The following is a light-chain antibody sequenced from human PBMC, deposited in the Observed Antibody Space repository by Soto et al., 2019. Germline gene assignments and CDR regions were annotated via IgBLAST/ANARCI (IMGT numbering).Light chain of an antibody. CDR3: QQSDSSPPT. V-gene: IGKV1-39*01. CDR1: QSITYY. CDR2: ATS. J-gene: IGKJ4*01. Sequence: DIQMTQSPSSLSASVGDRVTITCRASQSITYYLNWYQQKPGTAPKLLMYATSSLQSGVPARFSGSGSGTDFTLTISSLQPEDFATYFCQQSDSSPPTFGGGTKVEIK.